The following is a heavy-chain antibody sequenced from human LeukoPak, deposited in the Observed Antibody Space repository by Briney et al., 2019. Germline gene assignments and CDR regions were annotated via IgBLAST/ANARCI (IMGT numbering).Heavy chain of an antibody. CDR2: IYYSGSI. V-gene: IGHV4-59*01. D-gene: IGHD1-20*01. Sequence: PSETLSLTCTVSGGSFSRYYWSWLRQPPGEGLEWIGYIYYSGSIDYNPSLKSRVTISVDTSKNQFSVNLSSVTAADTAVYYCARGGRDNCKPFDSWGKETLVTVSS. CDR3: ARGGRDNCKPFDS. J-gene: IGHJ4*02. CDR1: GGSFSRYY.